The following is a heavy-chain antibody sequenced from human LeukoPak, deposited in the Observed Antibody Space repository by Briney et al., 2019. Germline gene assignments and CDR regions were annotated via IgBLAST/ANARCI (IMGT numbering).Heavy chain of an antibody. CDR2: IYPGDSDT. D-gene: IGHD3-22*01. J-gene: IGHJ5*02. V-gene: IGHV5-51*01. CDR3: ALYSSGYWFDP. Sequence: GESLKISCNGSGYXFTSYWICWVRQMPGKGLEWMGIIYPGDSDTRYSPSFQGQVTISADRSISTAYLQWSSLKASDTAMYYCALYSSGYWFDPWGQGTLVTVSS. CDR1: GYXFTSYW.